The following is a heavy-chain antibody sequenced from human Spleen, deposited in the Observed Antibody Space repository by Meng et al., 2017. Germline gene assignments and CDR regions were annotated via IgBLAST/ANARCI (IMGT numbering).Heavy chain of an antibody. V-gene: IGHV1-2*02. CDR1: GYTFTGYY. CDR3: ARDPAFVYDYVWGSHRYGLDY. D-gene: IGHD3-16*02. Sequence: ASVKVSCKASGYTFTGYYMHWVRQAPGQGLEWMGWINPNSGGTNYAQKFQGRVTMTRDTSISTAYMELSRLRSDDTAVYYCARDPAFVYDYVWGSHRYGLDYWGQGTLVTVSS. J-gene: IGHJ4*02. CDR2: INPNSGGT.